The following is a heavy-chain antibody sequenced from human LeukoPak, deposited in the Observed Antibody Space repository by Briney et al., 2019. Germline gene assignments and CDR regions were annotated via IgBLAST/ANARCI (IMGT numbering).Heavy chain of an antibody. J-gene: IGHJ4*02. CDR3: AREGSSSSPFDY. V-gene: IGHV3-64*01. D-gene: IGHD6-6*01. Sequence: GGSLRLSCAASGFTFSSYAMHWVRQAPGKGLEYVSAISGNGGSTYYANSVKGRFTISRDNSKNTLYLQMGSLRTEDMAVYYCAREGSSSSPFDYWGQGTLVTVSS. CDR2: ISGNGGST. CDR1: GFTFSSYA.